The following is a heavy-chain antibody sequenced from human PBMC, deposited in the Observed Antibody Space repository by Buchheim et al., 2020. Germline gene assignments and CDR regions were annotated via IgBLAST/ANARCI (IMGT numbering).Heavy chain of an antibody. CDR3: ARAPSGNRGYYYFDY. CDR2: FHYSGST. D-gene: IGHD2-15*01. V-gene: IGHV4-59*13. CDR1: GGSISTYY. Sequence: QVQLQESGPGLVKPSETLSLTCIISGGSISTYYWSWVRQSPGKGLEWIGYFHYSGSTNNNPSLKSRVTISVDTSKNLFSLNLSSMTAADTAVYYCARAPSGNRGYYYFDYWGQGAL. J-gene: IGHJ4*02.